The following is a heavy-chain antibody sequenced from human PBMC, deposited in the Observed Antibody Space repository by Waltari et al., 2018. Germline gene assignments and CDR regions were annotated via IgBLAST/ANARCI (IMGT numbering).Heavy chain of an antibody. CDR3: ARLPRAAWDPFDY. V-gene: IGHV3-30-3*01. CDR2: IWDDGSKQ. CDR1: GFTFTFRRYD. Sequence: QVQLVESGGGVVQPGRSLRLSCVASGFTFTFRRYDMHWFRRAPGKGLGCVAVIWDDGSKQYYTDSVKGRFTISRDNAKNSLYLQMNSLRAEDTAVYYCARLPRAAWDPFDYWGQGTLVTVSS. D-gene: IGHD6-25*01. J-gene: IGHJ4*02.